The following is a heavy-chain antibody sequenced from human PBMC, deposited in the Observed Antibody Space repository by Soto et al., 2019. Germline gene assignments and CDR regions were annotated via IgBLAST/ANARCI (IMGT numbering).Heavy chain of an antibody. J-gene: IGHJ4*02. CDR3: ARGGFGYCSGGSCSTPGFDY. CDR1: GGSFSGYY. V-gene: IGHV4-34*01. Sequence: SETLSLTCAVYGGSFSGYYWSWIRQPPGKGLEWIGEINHSGSTNYNPSLKSRVTISVDTSKNQFSLKLSSVTAADTAVYYCARGGFGYCSGGSCSTPGFDYWGQGTLVTVSS. D-gene: IGHD2-15*01. CDR2: INHSGST.